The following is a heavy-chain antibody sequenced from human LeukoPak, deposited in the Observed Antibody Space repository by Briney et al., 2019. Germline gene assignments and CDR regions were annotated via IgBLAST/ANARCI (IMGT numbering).Heavy chain of an antibody. CDR1: GFSFSSYA. Sequence: GGSLRLSCAASGFSFSSYAMHWVRQTPGKGLEFVSAISTDGSRTYYANSVKGRFTISRDNSKSTLYLQMGSVRADDMAVYHCARPAVGSNGLDYWGQGILVTVSS. J-gene: IGHJ4*02. CDR2: ISTDGSRT. D-gene: IGHD4-23*01. V-gene: IGHV3-64*01. CDR3: ARPAVGSNGLDY.